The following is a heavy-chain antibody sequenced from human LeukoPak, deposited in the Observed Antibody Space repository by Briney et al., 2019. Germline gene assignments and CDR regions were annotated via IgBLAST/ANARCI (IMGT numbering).Heavy chain of an antibody. CDR2: INWNGGST. D-gene: IGHD3-10*01. J-gene: IGHJ4*02. CDR1: GFTFDDYG. CDR3: ARDPYGSGSYFY. Sequence: GGSLRLSCAASGFTFDDYGMSWVRQAPGKGLGWVSGINWNGGSTGYADSVKGRFTISRDNAKNSLYLQMNSLGAEDTALYYCARDPYGSGSYFYWGQGTLVTVSS. V-gene: IGHV3-20*04.